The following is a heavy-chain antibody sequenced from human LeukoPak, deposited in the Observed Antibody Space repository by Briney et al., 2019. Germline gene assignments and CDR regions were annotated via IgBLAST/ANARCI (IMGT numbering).Heavy chain of an antibody. Sequence: AGGSLRLSCVASGFPFSSYWMTWVRQAPGKGLEWVANIKQDGSKKSYVDSVKGRFTISGDNAKNSLYLQMNSLRAEDTAIYYCTRVGYIDEGIDYWGQGTLVTVSS. J-gene: IGHJ4*02. CDR1: GFPFSSYW. V-gene: IGHV3-7*04. CDR2: IKQDGSKK. D-gene: IGHD5-24*01. CDR3: TRVGYIDEGIDY.